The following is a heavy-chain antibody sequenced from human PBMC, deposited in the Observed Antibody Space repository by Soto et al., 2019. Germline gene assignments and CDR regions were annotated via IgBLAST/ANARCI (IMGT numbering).Heavy chain of an antibody. D-gene: IGHD3-10*01. V-gene: IGHV3-21*01. CDR1: GFTFSSYS. CDR3: ARRGGVYYYYYGMDV. Sequence: GGSLRLSCAASGFTFSSYSMNWVRQAPGKGLEWVSSISSSSSYIYYADSVKGRFTISRDNAKNSLYLQMNSLRAEDTTVYYCARRGGVYYYYYGMDVWGQGTTVTVSS. CDR2: ISSSSSYI. J-gene: IGHJ6*02.